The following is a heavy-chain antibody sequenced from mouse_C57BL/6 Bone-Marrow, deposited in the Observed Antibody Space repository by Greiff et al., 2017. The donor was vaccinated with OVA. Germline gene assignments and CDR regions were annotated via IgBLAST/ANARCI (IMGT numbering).Heavy chain of an antibody. CDR2: IAPSDSYT. CDR3: ARHYAMDY. CDR1: GYTFTSYW. V-gene: IGHV1-69*01. J-gene: IGHJ4*01. Sequence: QVQLQQPGAELVMPGASVKLSCKASGYTFTSYWMHWVKQRPGQGLEWIGEIAPSDSYTNYNQKFKGKSTLTVDKSSSPAYMQLSSLTSEDSAVYYCARHYAMDYWGQGTSVTVSS.